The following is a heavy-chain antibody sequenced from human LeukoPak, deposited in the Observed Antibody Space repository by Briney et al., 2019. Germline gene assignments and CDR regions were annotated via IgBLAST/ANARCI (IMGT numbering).Heavy chain of an antibody. CDR2: IRYDGSNK. D-gene: IGHD3-3*01. CDR1: QFTFSSYG. Sequence: PGGSLRLSCAASQFTFSSYGMHWVRQAPGKGLEWVAFIRYDGSNKYYADSVKGRFTISRDSFQNTLYLQMNSLRAEDTAVYYCAKEFRALRFLEWLLSDWGQGTLVTVSS. CDR3: AKEFRALRFLEWLLSD. J-gene: IGHJ4*02. V-gene: IGHV3-30*02.